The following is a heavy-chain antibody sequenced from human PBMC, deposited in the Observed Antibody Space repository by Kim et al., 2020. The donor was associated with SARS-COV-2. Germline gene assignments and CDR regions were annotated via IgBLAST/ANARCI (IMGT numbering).Heavy chain of an antibody. J-gene: IGHJ6*02. CDR2: INPNSGGT. CDR3: ARDPYSSSWYGGLDYYYYGMDV. Sequence: ASVKVSCKASGYTFTGYYMHWVRQAPGQGLEWMGWINPNSGGTNYAQKFQGRVTMTRDTSISTAYMELSRLRSDDTAVYYCARDPYSSSWYGGLDYYYYGMDVWGQGTTVTVSS. CDR1: GYTFTGYY. D-gene: IGHD6-13*01. V-gene: IGHV1-2*02.